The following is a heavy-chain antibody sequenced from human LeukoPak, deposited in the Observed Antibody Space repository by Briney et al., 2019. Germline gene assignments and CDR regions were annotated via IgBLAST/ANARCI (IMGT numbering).Heavy chain of an antibody. CDR2: IYPGDSDI. CDR3: ARFASRGFTVEPSDY. J-gene: IGHJ4*02. Sequence: GESLKISCKGSGYSFTSYWIGWVRQMSGKGLEWMGIIYPGDSDIRYSPSFQGQVTISADKSISTAYLQWSSLKASDTAMYYCARFASRGFTVEPSDYWGQGTLVTVSS. D-gene: IGHD3-10*01. CDR1: GYSFTSYW. V-gene: IGHV5-51*01.